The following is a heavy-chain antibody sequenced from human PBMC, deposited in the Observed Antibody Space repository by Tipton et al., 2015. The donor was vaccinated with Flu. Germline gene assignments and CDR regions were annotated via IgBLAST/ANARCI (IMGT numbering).Heavy chain of an antibody. J-gene: IGHJ6*02. V-gene: IGHV1-46*04. CDR2: INPSGGST. CDR1: GYTFTSYY. CDR3: ARVYDYYYYGMDV. Sequence: QSGAEVKKPGASVKVSCKASGYTFTSYYMHWVRQAPGQGLEWKGIINPSGGSTSYAQKLQGGVTMTRDTSTSTVYMELSSLRSEDTAVYYCARVYDYYYYGMDVWGQGTTVTVSS. D-gene: IGHD3-16*01.